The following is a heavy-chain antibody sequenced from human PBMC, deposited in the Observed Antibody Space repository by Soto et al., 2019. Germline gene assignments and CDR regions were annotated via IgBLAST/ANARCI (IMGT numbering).Heavy chain of an antibody. V-gene: IGHV3-30*03. Sequence: GGSLRLSCAASGFTFSSYGMHWVRQAPGKGLEWVAVISYDGSNKYYADSVKGRFTISRDNFKNTLYLHMNSLRAEDTAVYYCARDSKDDSSGYYAGFAYWGQGTLVTVSS. CDR3: ARDSKDDSSGYYAGFAY. D-gene: IGHD3-22*01. CDR2: ISYDGSNK. CDR1: GFTFSSYG. J-gene: IGHJ4*02.